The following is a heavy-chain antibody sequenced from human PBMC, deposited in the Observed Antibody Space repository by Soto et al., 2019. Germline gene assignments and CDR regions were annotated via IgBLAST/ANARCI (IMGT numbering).Heavy chain of an antibody. J-gene: IGHJ6*02. CDR1: GDTFSTYT. CDR2: IIPRSATS. Sequence: QVQLVQSGAEVKKPGSSVKVSCKAYGDTFSTYTITWMRQAPGQGLEWLGGIIPRSATSNYAQKFQGRVKITADEYTNTDYMDLSSLTAEDTAVYYCAREGFVLVPTTINSDYYYSAMDVWGQVTTVTVSS. D-gene: IGHD2-2*01. CDR3: AREGFVLVPTTINSDYYYSAMDV. V-gene: IGHV1-69*12.